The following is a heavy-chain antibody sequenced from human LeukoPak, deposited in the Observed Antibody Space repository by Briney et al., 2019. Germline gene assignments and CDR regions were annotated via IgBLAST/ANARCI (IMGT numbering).Heavy chain of an antibody. CDR2: MNPNSGNT. V-gene: IGHV1-8*01. D-gene: IGHD2-15*01. CDR1: GYTFTSYD. CDR3: ARDRRYCSGGRCPTDY. Sequence: GASVKVSCKASGYTFTSYDINWVRQATGQGLEWMGWMNPNSGNTGYAQKFQGRVTMTRNTSISTAYMELSSLRSEDTAVYYCARDRRYCSGGRCPTDYWGQGTLVTVSS. J-gene: IGHJ4*02.